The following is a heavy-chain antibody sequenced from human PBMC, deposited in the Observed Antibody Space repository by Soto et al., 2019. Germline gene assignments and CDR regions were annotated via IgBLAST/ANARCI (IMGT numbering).Heavy chain of an antibody. Sequence: SETLSLTCTVSGGSISSYYWSWIRQPPGKGLEWIGYIYYSGSTNYNPSLKSRVTISVDTSKNQFSLKLSSVTAADTAVYYCARSPTYYYDSSGYVYWYFDLWGRGTLVTVSS. J-gene: IGHJ2*01. CDR3: ARSPTYYYDSSGYVYWYFDL. CDR1: GGSISSYY. CDR2: IYYSGST. D-gene: IGHD3-22*01. V-gene: IGHV4-59*01.